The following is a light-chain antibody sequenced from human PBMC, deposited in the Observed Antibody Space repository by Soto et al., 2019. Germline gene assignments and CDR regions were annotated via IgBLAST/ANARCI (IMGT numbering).Light chain of an antibody. Sequence: EIVMTQSPATLSVSPGERATLSCRASQSVTSNLAWYQQKRGQAPRLLIHTASTRATGVPARFSGSGSGTEFTLTFSSLQSEDFAVYYCQQYNQWPPTFGLGTRLETK. J-gene: IGKJ5*01. CDR3: QQYNQWPPT. CDR1: QSVTSN. V-gene: IGKV3-15*01. CDR2: TAS.